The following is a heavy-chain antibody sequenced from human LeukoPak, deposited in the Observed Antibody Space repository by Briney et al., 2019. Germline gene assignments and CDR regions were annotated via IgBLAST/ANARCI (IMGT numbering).Heavy chain of an antibody. CDR1: GYSFSSYW. J-gene: IGHJ4*02. D-gene: IGHD5-24*01. CDR2: IYPGGSET. CDR3: ARASRNGYNQNFDH. Sequence: GESLKISCKGLGYSFSSYWNAWVRQRPGKGLEWMGIIYPGGSETRYDPSFQGQVTISADSSTSTAYLQWSSLRASDTAMYYCARASRNGYNQNFDHWGQGTLVTVSS. V-gene: IGHV5-51*01.